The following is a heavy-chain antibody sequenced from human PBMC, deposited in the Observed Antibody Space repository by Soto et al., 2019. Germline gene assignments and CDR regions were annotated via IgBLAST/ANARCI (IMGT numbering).Heavy chain of an antibody. CDR1: GGSINSYW. J-gene: IGHJ3*02. Sequence: PSETLSLTCSVSGGSINSYWWSWIRQPAGKGLEWIGRIYTSGSTNYNPSLKSRVTMSVDTSKNQFSLKLSSVTAADTAVYYCARSLYYDFWSGYYTGFGAFDIWGQGTMVTV. CDR2: IYTSGST. V-gene: IGHV4-4*07. CDR3: ARSLYYDFWSGYYTGFGAFDI. D-gene: IGHD3-3*01.